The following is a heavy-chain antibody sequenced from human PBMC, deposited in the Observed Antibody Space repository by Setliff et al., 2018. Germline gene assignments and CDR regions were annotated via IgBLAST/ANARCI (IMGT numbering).Heavy chain of an antibody. V-gene: IGHV4-34*01. Sequence: SLTCAVYGGSFSGYYWSWIRQPPGKGLEWIGEINHSGSTNYNPSLKTRVTMSVDTSKNQFSLKLSSVTAADTAVYYCASLGIRDWYFDLWGRGTLVTVSS. CDR2: INHSGST. J-gene: IGHJ2*01. D-gene: IGHD3-16*01. CDR3: ASLGIRDWYFDL. CDR1: GGSFSGYY.